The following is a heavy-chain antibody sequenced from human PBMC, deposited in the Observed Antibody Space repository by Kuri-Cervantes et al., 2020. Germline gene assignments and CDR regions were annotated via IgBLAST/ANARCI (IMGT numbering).Heavy chain of an antibody. V-gene: IGHV3-30-3*01. D-gene: IGHD1-14*01. Sequence: GESLKISCAASGLTFSSYAMHWVRQAPGKGLEWVAVISYDGSNKYYADSVKGRFTISRDNSKNTLYLQMNSLRAEDTAVYYCAGESGTPLSLYYYYYMDVWGKGTTVTVSS. CDR3: AGESGTPLSLYYYYYMDV. CDR2: ISYDGSNK. J-gene: IGHJ6*03. CDR1: GLTFSSYA.